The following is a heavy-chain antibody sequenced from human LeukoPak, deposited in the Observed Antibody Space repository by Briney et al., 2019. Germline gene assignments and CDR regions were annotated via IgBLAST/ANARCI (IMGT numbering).Heavy chain of an antibody. J-gene: IGHJ6*02. Sequence: GGSLRLSCAASGFTFSSYGMHWVRQAPGKGLEWVAVIWYDGSNKYYADSVKGRFTISRDNSKNTLYLQMNSLRAEDTAVYYCAGVVFGGHCSSTSCYLYGMDVWGQGTTVTVSS. CDR3: AGVVFGGHCSSTSCYLYGMDV. CDR1: GFTFSSYG. D-gene: IGHD2-2*01. CDR2: IWYDGSNK. V-gene: IGHV3-33*01.